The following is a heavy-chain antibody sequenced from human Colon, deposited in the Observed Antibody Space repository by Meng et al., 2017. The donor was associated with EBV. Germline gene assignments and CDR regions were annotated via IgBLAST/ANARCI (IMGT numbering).Heavy chain of an antibody. Sequence: VQLRKSGPGLVKPSQPLSLTCTVSGGSVSSGGYYWTWIRQHPGKGLEWFGHIYYSGSTFYNPSLKRRVIISIDTSKNQFSLNLRSVTAADTAVYYCARVSSGWDYFDYWGQGTLVTVSS. D-gene: IGHD6-19*01. CDR1: GGSVSSGGYY. V-gene: IGHV4-31*03. J-gene: IGHJ4*02. CDR2: IYYSGST. CDR3: ARVSSGWDYFDY.